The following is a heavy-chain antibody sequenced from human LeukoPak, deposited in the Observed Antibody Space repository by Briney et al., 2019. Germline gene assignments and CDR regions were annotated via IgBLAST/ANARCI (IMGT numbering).Heavy chain of an antibody. CDR1: GYTFISSG. CDR2: ISTYNGNT. CDR3: ARVPKGYYYMDV. J-gene: IGHJ6*03. Sequence: ASVKVSCKASGYTFISSGISWVRQAPGQGLEWMGWISTYNGNTNYAQKFQGRVTMTADTSTSTAYMEVRSLRSDDTAVYYCARVPKGYYYMDVWGKGTTVTVSS. V-gene: IGHV1-18*04.